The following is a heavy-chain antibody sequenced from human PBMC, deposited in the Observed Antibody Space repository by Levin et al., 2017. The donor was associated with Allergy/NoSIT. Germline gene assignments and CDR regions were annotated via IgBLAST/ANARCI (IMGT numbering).Heavy chain of an antibody. D-gene: IGHD3-22*01. V-gene: IGHV3-30*04. CDR2: ISYDGSNK. J-gene: IGHJ4*02. CDR1: GFTFSSYA. CDR3: ARALNYYDSSGYFDY. Sequence: QPGGSLRLSCAASGFTFSSYAMHWVRQAPGKGLEWVAVISYDGSNKYYADSVKGRFTISRDNSKNTLYLQMNSLRAEDTAVYYCARALNYYDSSGYFDYWGQGTLVTVSS.